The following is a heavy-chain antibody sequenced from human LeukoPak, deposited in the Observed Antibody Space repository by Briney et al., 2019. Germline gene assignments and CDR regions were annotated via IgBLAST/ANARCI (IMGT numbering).Heavy chain of an antibody. CDR2: IIPIFGTA. CDR1: GGTFSSYA. D-gene: IGHD3-10*01. J-gene: IGHJ4*02. Sequence: GSSVKVSCKASGGTFSSYAISWVRQAPGQGLEWMGGIIPIFGTANYAQKFQGRVTITRDTSASTAYMELSSLRSEDTAVYYCARDLGFGELYVPYWGQGTLVTVSS. CDR3: ARDLGFGELYVPY. V-gene: IGHV1-69*05.